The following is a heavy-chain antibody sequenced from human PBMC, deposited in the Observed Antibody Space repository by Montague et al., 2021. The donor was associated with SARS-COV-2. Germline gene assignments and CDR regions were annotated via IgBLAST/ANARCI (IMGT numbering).Heavy chain of an antibody. V-gene: IGHV4-61*02. J-gene: IGHJ4*02. CDR1: GDSITSDVSY. CDR2: IYTTGST. D-gene: IGHD2/OR15-2a*01. CDR3: AGDDFRWDFDC. Sequence: TLSLTCTVSGDSITSDVSYWSWIRQPAGKGLEWIGRIYTTGSTNYNPSLKSRLTISLDTYKNQFALKLSSVTAADTAVYYCAGDDFRWDFDCWGQGTLVTVSS.